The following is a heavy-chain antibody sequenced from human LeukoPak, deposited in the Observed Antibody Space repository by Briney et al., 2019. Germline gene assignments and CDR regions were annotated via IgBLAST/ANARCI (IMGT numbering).Heavy chain of an antibody. V-gene: IGHV4-59*01. CDR1: GGSISSYY. CDR2: IYYSGST. CDR3: TREVAGSGLSYNWFDP. Sequence: SETLSLTCTVSGGSISSYYWSWIRQPPGKGLEWIGYIYYSGSTNYNPSLKSRVTISVDTSKNQFSLKLSSVTAADTAVYYCTREVAGSGLSYNWFDPWGQGTLVTVSS. J-gene: IGHJ5*02. D-gene: IGHD6-19*01.